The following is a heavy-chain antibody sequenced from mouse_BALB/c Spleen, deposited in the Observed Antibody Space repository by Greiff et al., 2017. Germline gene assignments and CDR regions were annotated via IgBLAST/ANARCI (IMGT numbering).Heavy chain of an antibody. V-gene: IGHV5-12-1*01. D-gene: IGHD1-1*01. J-gene: IGHJ1*01. CDR1: GFAFSSYD. CDR2: ISSGGGST. CDR3: ARDYASSFYWYFDV. Sequence: EVKVVESGGGLVKPGGSLKLSCAASGFAFSSYDMSWVRQTPEKRLEWVAYISSGGGSTYYPDTVKGRFTISRDNAKNTLSLQMSSLKSEDTTMYYCARDYASSFYWYFDVWGAGSTVTVSA.